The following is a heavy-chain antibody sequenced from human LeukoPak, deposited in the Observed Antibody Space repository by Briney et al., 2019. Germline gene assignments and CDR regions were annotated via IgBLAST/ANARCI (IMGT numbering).Heavy chain of an antibody. Sequence: ASVKVSCKASGYTFTSYDINWVRQATGQGLEWMGWMNPNSGNTGYAQKFQGRVTMTRNTSISTAYMELSSLRSEDTAVYYCARVPRDGYNPEGFFDYWGQGTLVTVSS. J-gene: IGHJ4*02. CDR3: ARVPRDGYNPEGFFDY. CDR2: MNPNSGNT. V-gene: IGHV1-8*01. CDR1: GYTFTSYD. D-gene: IGHD5-24*01.